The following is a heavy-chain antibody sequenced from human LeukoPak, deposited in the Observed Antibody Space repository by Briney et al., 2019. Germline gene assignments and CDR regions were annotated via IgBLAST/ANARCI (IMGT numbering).Heavy chain of an antibody. J-gene: IGHJ4*02. CDR2: IIPILGIA. CDR3: ATGGYSSGWDNFDY. V-gene: IGHV1-69*04. CDR1: GGTFSSYA. D-gene: IGHD6-19*01. Sequence: SVKVSCKASGGTFSSYAISWVRQAPGQGLEWMGRIIPILGIANYAQKFQGRVTITADKSTSTAYMELSSLRSEDTAVYYCATGGYSSGWDNFDYWGQGTLVTVSS.